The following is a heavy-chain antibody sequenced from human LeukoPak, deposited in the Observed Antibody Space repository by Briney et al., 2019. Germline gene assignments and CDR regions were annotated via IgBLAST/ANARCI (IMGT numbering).Heavy chain of an antibody. CDR2: IKGRTDRKTT. Sequence: PAGALLLSCAVSGWLFSDDWLSWVRQPPGKGLEWVGGIKGRTDRKTTDFAAPVKSRFTISRDVSQNTLHLQMESLRTEDSAVECCTYMTTIFTVGFWRQGTVVIVSS. D-gene: IGHD3-9*01. CDR3: TYMTTIFTVGF. J-gene: IGHJ4*02. CDR1: GWLFSDDW. V-gene: IGHV3-15*01.